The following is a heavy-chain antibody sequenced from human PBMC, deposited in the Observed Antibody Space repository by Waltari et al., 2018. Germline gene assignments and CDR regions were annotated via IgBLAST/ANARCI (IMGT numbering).Heavy chain of an antibody. D-gene: IGHD1-26*01. Sequence: QVQLVESGGGVVQPGGSLRLSCAASGFTFSSYGMHWVRQAPGKGLGWVAFIRYDGSNKYYADSVKGRFTISRDNSKNTLYLQMNSLRAEDTAVYYCAKGGSYLTDYFDYWGQGTLVTVSS. J-gene: IGHJ4*02. V-gene: IGHV3-30*02. CDR3: AKGGSYLTDYFDY. CDR2: IRYDGSNK. CDR1: GFTFSSYG.